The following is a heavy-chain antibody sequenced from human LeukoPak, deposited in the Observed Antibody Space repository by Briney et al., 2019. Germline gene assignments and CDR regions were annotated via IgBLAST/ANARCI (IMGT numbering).Heavy chain of an antibody. Sequence: ASVKVSCKASGYTFTSYAMHWVRQAPGQRLEWMRWVNAGNGNTKYSQKFQGTVTITRDTSASTAYMELSSLSSEDTAVYYCERDSTVVMEGGPYWGQGTLVTVSS. D-gene: IGHD4-23*01. CDR2: VNAGNGNT. V-gene: IGHV1-3*01. J-gene: IGHJ4*02. CDR1: GYTFTSYA. CDR3: ERDSTVVMEGGPY.